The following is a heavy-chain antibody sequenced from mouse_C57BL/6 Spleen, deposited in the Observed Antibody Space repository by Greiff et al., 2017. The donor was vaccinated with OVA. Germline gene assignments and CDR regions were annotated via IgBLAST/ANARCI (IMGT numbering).Heavy chain of an antibody. D-gene: IGHD2-5*01. CDR2: INPNYGTT. Sequence: EVQLVESGPELVKPGASVKISCKASGYSFTDYNMNWVKQSNGKSLEWIGVINPNYGTTSYNQKFKGKATLTVDQSSSTAYMQLNSLTSEDSAVYYGARSFYYSNWDWYFDVWGTGTTVTVSS. V-gene: IGHV1-39*01. J-gene: IGHJ1*03. CDR1: GYSFTDYN. CDR3: ARSFYYSNWDWYFDV.